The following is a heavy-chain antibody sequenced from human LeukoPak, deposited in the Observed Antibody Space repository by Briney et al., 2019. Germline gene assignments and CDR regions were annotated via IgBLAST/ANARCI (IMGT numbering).Heavy chain of an antibody. CDR3: ARAWSYSTGWYNY. CDR1: GFIFSTYW. V-gene: IGHV3-7*04. J-gene: IGHJ4*02. CDR2: IKQDGSEK. D-gene: IGHD6-19*01. Sequence: GGSLRLSCAASGFIFSTYWMSWVRQAPGKGLEWVANIKQDGSEKYYVDSVKGRFTISRDNAKNSLYLQMNSLRVGDTAVYYCARAWSYSTGWYNYWGQGTLVTVSS.